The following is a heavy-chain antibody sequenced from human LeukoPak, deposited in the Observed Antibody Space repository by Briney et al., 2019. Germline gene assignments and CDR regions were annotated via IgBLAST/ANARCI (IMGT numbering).Heavy chain of an antibody. CDR1: GYSFSTYW. Sequence: GESLKISCKGSGYSFSTYWIGWVRQMPGKGLEWVGIIYPGDSDTIYSPSFQGQVTISADKSISTAYLQWSRLKASDTAIYYRARHDHYCSGGTCSSGWFDPWGQGTLVTVSS. CDR3: ARHDHYCSGGTCSSGWFDP. V-gene: IGHV5-51*01. CDR2: IYPGDSDT. J-gene: IGHJ5*02. D-gene: IGHD2-15*01.